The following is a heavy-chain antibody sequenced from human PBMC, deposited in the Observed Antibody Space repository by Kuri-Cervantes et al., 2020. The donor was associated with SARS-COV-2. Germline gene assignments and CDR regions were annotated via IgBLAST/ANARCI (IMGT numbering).Heavy chain of an antibody. CDR1: GGSFSGYY. D-gene: IGHD5-18*01. Sequence: SETLSLTCAVYGGSFSGYYWSWIRQPPGKGLEWIGEINHSGSTNYNPSLKSRVTISVDTSTNQVSLRLTSVTAADTAVYYCARQLWTHFDYWGQGTRVNGAS. V-gene: IGHV4-34*01. CDR3: ARQLWTHFDY. CDR2: INHSGST. J-gene: IGHJ4*02.